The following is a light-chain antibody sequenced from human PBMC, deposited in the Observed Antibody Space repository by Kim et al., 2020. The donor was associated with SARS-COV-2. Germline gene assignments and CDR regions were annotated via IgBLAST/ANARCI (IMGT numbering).Light chain of an antibody. CDR3: QSYDGSNWV. V-gene: IGLV6-57*03. J-gene: IGLJ3*02. CDR1: SGSIASNY. CDR2: EDD. Sequence: NFMLTQPHSVSESPGKTVTISCTRSSGSIASNYVQWYQQRPGSAPTTVIYEDDQRPSGVPDRFSGSIDSSSNSASLTISGLKTEDEANYYCQSYDGSNWVFGGGTQLTV.